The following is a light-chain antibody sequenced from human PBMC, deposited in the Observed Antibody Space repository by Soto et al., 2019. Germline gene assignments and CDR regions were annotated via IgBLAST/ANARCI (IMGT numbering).Light chain of an antibody. CDR2: GAS. CDR3: QQYGSLLPT. V-gene: IGKV3-20*01. Sequence: EIVLTQSPGTLSLSPGERATLSCRASQSVSSSYLAWYQQKPGQAPRLLIYGASSRATGIPDRFSGSGSGTDFTLTISRLEPEDFAVYYCQQYGSLLPTFGQGTKV. J-gene: IGKJ1*01. CDR1: QSVSSSY.